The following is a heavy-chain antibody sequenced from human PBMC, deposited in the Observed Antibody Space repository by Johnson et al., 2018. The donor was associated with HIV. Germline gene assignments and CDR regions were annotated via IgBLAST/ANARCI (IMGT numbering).Heavy chain of an antibody. D-gene: IGHD6-13*01. CDR1: GFTFDDYT. J-gene: IGHJ3*02. CDR2: ISGRVGNT. V-gene: IGHV3-43*01. CDR3: AREAGSSLSFDI. Sequence: VQLVESGGVVVQPGGSLRLSCAASGFTFDDYTMHWVRQAPGKGLEWVSAISGRVGNTYYANSVKGRFTISRDNAKNFLYLQMNGLRAEDTAWYYCAREAGSSLSFDIWGQGTMVTVSS.